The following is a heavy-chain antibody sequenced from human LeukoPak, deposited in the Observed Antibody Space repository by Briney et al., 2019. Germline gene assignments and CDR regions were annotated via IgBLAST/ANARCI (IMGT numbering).Heavy chain of an antibody. V-gene: IGHV7-4-1*02. Sequence: ASVKVSCKASGYTFTSYAMNWVRQAPGQGLEWMGWINTNTGNPTYAQGFTGRFVFSLDTSVSTAYLQISSLKAEDTAVYYCARDGPRYFDWLLGFDPWGQGTLVTVSS. D-gene: IGHD3-9*01. CDR2: INTNTGNP. CDR3: ARDGPRYFDWLLGFDP. J-gene: IGHJ5*02. CDR1: GYTFTSYA.